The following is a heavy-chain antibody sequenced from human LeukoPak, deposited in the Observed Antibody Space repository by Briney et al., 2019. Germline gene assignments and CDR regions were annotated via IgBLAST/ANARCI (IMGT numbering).Heavy chain of an antibody. CDR3: ARESVLFGVWFDP. CDR1: GGSISSGGYY. J-gene: IGHJ5*02. D-gene: IGHD3-3*01. CDR2: IYTSGST. Sequence: SQTLSLTCTVSGGSISSGGYYYSWIRQPAGRELEWIGRIYTSGSTNYNPSLKSRVTISVDTSKNQFSLKLTSVTAADTAIYYCARESVLFGVWFDPWGQGTLVTVSS. V-gene: IGHV4-61*02.